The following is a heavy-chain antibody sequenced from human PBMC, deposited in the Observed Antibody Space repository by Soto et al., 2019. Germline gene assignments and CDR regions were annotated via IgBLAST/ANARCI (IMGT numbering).Heavy chain of an antibody. CDR3: ARDYNCSSTSCYFLCYYYGMDV. CDR2: IKQDGSEK. CDR1: GFTFSSYW. Sequence: GGSLRLSCAASGFTFSSYWMSWVRQAPGKGLEWVANIKQDGSEKYYVDSVKGRFTISRDNAKNSLYLQMNSLRAEDTAVYYCARDYNCSSTSCYFLCYYYGMDVWGQGTTVTVSS. V-gene: IGHV3-7*01. D-gene: IGHD2-2*01. J-gene: IGHJ6*02.